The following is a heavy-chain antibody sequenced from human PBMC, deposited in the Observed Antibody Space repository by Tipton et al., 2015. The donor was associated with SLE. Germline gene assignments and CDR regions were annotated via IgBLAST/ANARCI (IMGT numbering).Heavy chain of an antibody. J-gene: IGHJ3*02. Sequence: QSGPEVKKPGASVKVSCKASGYTFNSYDINWVRQASGQGLEWMGWMNPKSGNTGYAQKFQGRVTMTRNTSISTAYMELSSLTSEDTAVYYCARGRKLRAFDIWGQGTMVTVSS. CDR2: MNPKSGNT. CDR1: GYTFNSYD. D-gene: IGHD1-1*01. V-gene: IGHV1-8*01. CDR3: ARGRKLRAFDI.